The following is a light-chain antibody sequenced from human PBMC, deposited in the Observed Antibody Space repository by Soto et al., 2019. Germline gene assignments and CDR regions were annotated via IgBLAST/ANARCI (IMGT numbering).Light chain of an antibody. CDR1: QSISSW. CDR3: QQYNSYPYT. J-gene: IGKJ2*01. Sequence: DIQMTQSPSTLSASVGDRVTITCRASQSISSWLAWYQQKPGKAPKLLLHKASSLESAVPSNFSGSGSGTEFTLTISSLQADDFATYYCQQYNSYPYTFGQGTKLEIK. V-gene: IGKV1-5*03. CDR2: KAS.